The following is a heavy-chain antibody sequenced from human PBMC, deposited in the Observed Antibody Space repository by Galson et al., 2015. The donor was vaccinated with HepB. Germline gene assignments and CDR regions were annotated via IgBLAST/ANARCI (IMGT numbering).Heavy chain of an antibody. J-gene: IGHJ4*02. Sequence: LVKPTQTLTLTCTFSGFSLTTDGLGVDWIRQPPEKGLEWIGSIYYSGRAYYSPSLRSRVTLFADVSDNHFSLRLNSVTAADTAVYYCARQAYLAGTARDFDYWGQGTLVTVSS. CDR2: IYYSGRA. V-gene: IGHV4-30-2*03. CDR3: ARQAYLAGTARDFDY. CDR1: GFSLTTDGLG. D-gene: IGHD1-7*01.